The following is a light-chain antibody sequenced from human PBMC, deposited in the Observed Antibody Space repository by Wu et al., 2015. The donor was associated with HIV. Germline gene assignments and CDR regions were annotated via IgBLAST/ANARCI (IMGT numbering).Light chain of an antibody. Sequence: EITLTQSPDTLSLSPGEGGTLFCRASQSVGRNYLAWYQQKPGQAPRLLIYETSNRATGIPDRFVGSGSGTEFTLTINRLEPEDFAIFYCQQYGGSPITFGQGTRLEI. V-gene: IGKV3-20*01. CDR2: ETS. CDR3: QQYGGSPIT. J-gene: IGKJ5*01. CDR1: QSVGRNY.